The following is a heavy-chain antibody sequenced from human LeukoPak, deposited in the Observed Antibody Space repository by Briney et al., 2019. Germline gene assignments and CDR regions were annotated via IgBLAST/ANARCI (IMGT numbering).Heavy chain of an antibody. CDR1: GGSIDTTY. J-gene: IGHJ6*02. CDR2: IHYSGST. V-gene: IGHV4-59*01. CDR3: AREIGAAAGYYYYGMDV. Sequence: SESLSLTCAVYGGSIDTTYWSWIRQPPGKGLEWIGNIHYSGSTNYNSSLRSRVTISVDTSKNQFSLKLSSVTAADTAVYYCAREIGAAAGYYYYGMDVWGQGTTVTVSS. D-gene: IGHD6-13*01.